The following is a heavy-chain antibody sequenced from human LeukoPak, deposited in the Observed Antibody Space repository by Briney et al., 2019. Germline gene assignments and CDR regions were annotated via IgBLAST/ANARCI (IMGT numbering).Heavy chain of an antibody. CDR2: INPSGGST. CDR1: GYTLTELS. CDR3: ARGAPSSGWSFGAEYFQH. D-gene: IGHD6-19*01. J-gene: IGHJ1*01. Sequence: ASVKVSCKVSGYTLTELSMHWVRQAPGQGLEWMGIINPSGGSTSYAQKFQGRVTMTRDTSTSTVYMELSSLRSEDTAVYYCARGAPSSGWSFGAEYFQHWGQGTLVTVSS. V-gene: IGHV1-46*01.